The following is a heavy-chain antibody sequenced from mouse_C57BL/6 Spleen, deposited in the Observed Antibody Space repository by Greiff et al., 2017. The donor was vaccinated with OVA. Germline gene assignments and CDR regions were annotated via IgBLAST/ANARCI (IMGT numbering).Heavy chain of an antibody. J-gene: IGHJ2*01. V-gene: IGHV5-17*01. CDR2: ISSGSSTI. Sequence: EVKLVESGGGLVKPGGSLKLSCAASGFTFSDYGMHWVRQAPEKGLEWVAYISSGSSTIYYADTVKGRFTISRDNAKNTLFLQMTSLRSEDTAMYYCASGITTVVADYWGQGTTLTVSS. CDR3: ASGITTVVADY. D-gene: IGHD1-1*01. CDR1: GFTFSDYG.